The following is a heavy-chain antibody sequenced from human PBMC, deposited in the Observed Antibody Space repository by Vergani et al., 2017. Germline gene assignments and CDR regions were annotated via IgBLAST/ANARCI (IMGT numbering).Heavy chain of an antibody. CDR3: AGDVSGARDY. CDR2: INSDGSST. CDR1: GFTFSSYW. V-gene: IGHV3-74*01. Sequence: EVQLVESGGGLVQPGGSLRLSCAASGFTFSSYWMHWVRQAPGKGLVWVSRINSDGSSTSYADSVKGRFTISRDNAKNTLYLQMNSLRVDDTAVSYCAGDVSGARDYWGQGTLVTVSS. D-gene: IGHD4-17*01. J-gene: IGHJ4*02.